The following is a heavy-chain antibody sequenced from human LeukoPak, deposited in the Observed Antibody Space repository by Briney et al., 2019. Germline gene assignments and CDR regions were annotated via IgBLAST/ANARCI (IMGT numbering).Heavy chain of an antibody. CDR1: GFTFSSYS. J-gene: IGHJ5*02. V-gene: IGHV3-21*01. CDR3: AGGNDFWSANPGKHWFDP. Sequence: GGSLRLSCAASGFTFSSYSMNWVRQAPGKGLEWVSSISTSRSYIYYADSVKGRFTISRDNTKNSLYLRMNSLRTEDTAVYYCAGGNDFWSANPGKHWFDPWGQGTLVTVSS. CDR2: ISTSRSYI. D-gene: IGHD3-3*01.